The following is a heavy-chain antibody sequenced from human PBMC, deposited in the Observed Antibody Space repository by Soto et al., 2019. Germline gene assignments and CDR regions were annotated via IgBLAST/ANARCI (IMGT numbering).Heavy chain of an antibody. CDR1: GFTFSSYA. V-gene: IGHV3-64*01. Sequence: ESGGGLVQPGGSLRLSCAASGFTFSSYAMHWVRQAPGKGLEYVSAITSNGGNTDYASSVKGRFTISRDTSKNTLYLQMGSLRAEDMAVYYCARRIPFGYGMDVWGQGTTVTVSS. CDR3: ARRIPFGYGMDV. CDR2: ITSNGGNT. D-gene: IGHD2-21*01. J-gene: IGHJ6*02.